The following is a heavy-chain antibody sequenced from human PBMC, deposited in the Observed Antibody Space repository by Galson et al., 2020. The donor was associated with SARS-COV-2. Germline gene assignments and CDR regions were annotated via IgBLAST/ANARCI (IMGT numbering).Heavy chain of an antibody. CDR3: AKFESWGGWPYYYFDY. J-gene: IGHJ4*02. V-gene: IGHV3-23*01. D-gene: IGHD6-19*01. CDR2: ISGSGGST. CDR1: GFTFSSYA. Sequence: GESLKISCAASGFTFSSYAMSWVRQAPGKGLEWVSAISGSGGSTYYADSVKGRFTISRDNSKNTLYLQMNSLRAEDTAVYYCAKFESWGGWPYYYFDYWGQGTLVTVSS.